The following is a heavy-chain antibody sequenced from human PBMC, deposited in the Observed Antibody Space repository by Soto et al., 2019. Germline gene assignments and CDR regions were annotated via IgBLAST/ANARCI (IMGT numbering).Heavy chain of an antibody. CDR1: GDSVTSGSDY. V-gene: IGHV4-61*01. CDR3: ARDPETHHTAFDY. CDR2: IYYSGST. Sequence: SETLSLTCTVSGDSVTSGSDYWIWIRQPPGKGLEWIGYIYYSGSTNYNPSLKGRVTISVDTSKNQFSLKLSSVTAADTAVYYCARDPETHHTAFDYWGQGALVTVSS. J-gene: IGHJ4*02.